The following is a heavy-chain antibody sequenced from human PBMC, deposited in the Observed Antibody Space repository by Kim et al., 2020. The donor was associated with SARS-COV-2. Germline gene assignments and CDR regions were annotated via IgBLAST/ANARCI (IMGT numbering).Heavy chain of an antibody. CDR3: AQEHFADKAGRPFDP. Sequence: GGSLRLSCAASGFTFSSYAMSWVRQAPGKGLEWVSSTSTSGASTNYADSVKGRFTVSRDNSKNMLYLQMNSLRAEDTAVYFCAQEHFADKAGRPFDPWGQGTLVTVSS. CDR1: GFTFSSYA. V-gene: IGHV3-23*01. D-gene: IGHD6-6*01. J-gene: IGHJ5*02. CDR2: TSTSGAST.